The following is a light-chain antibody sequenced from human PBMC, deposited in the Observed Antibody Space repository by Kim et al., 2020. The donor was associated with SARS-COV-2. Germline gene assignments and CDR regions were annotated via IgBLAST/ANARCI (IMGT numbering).Light chain of an antibody. CDR2: EVS. V-gene: IGLV2-23*02. CDR3: CSYADDTAYVV. Sequence: SSITGSRVVIVSPILCSWYQRLPGKAPKLIIYEVSKRPSGVSSRCSASKSGNTAFLKISGLRAEDEADYHCCSYADDTAYVVFGGGTQLTVL. J-gene: IGLJ2*01. CDR1: RVVIVSPIL.